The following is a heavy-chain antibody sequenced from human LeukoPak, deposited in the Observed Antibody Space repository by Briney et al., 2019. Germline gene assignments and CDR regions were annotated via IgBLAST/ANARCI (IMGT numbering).Heavy chain of an antibody. CDR3: ARGRYCSSTSCRTYSHNWFDP. J-gene: IGHJ5*02. CDR1: GGSISSGDYY. D-gene: IGHD2-2*01. Sequence: RASETLSLTCTVSGGSISSGDYYWSWIRQPPGKGLEWIGYIYYSGSTYYNPSLKSRVTISVDTSKNQFSLKLSSVTAADTAVYYCARGRYCSSTSCRTYSHNWFDPWGQGTLVTVSS. V-gene: IGHV4-30-4*01. CDR2: IYYSGST.